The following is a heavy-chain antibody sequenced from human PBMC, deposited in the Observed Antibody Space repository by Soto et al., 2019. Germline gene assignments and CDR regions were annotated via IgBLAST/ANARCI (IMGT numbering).Heavy chain of an antibody. D-gene: IGHD3-9*01. CDR1: GDSVSSNSAA. Sequence: SQTLSLTCAISGDSVSSNSAAWNWIRQSPSRGLEWLGRTYYRSKWYNHYAVSVKNRITVNPDTSKNQFSLKLSSVTAADTAVYYCARVRYDILTGYYYHYYYGMDVWGQGTTVTAP. CDR3: ARVRYDILTGYYYHYYYGMDV. J-gene: IGHJ6*02. V-gene: IGHV6-1*01. CDR2: TYYRSKWYN.